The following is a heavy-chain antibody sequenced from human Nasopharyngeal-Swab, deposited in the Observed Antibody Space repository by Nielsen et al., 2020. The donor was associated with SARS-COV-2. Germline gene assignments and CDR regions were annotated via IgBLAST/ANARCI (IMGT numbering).Heavy chain of an antibody. CDR1: GFTFSSYG. V-gene: IGHV3-30*18. J-gene: IGHJ4*02. CDR2: ISYDGSNK. D-gene: IGHD3-3*01. CDR3: AKDRYYDFWSGYYTKDY. Sequence: SLRLSCAASGFTFSSYGMHWVRQAPGKGLEWVAVISYDGSNKYYADSVKGRFTISRDNSKNTLYLQMNSLRAEDTAVYYCAKDRYYDFWSGYYTKDYWGQGTLVTVSS.